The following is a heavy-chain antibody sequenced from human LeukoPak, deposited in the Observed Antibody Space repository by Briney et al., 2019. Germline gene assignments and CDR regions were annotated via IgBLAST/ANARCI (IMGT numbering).Heavy chain of an antibody. CDR1: GFTFSDYG. CDR3: ARDLYRIVVVPHYFDY. V-gene: IGHV3-7*01. D-gene: IGHD3-22*01. CDR2: IKQDGSEK. J-gene: IGHJ4*02. Sequence: GGSLRLSCAAAGFTFSDYGMNWVRQAPGKGLEWVANIKQDGSEKYYVDSVKGRFTIPRDNAKNSLYLQMNSLRAEDTAVYYCARDLYRIVVVPHYFDYWGQGTLVTVSS.